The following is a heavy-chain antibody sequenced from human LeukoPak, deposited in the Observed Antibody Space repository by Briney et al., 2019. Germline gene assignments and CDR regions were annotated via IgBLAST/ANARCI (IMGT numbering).Heavy chain of an antibody. CDR1: GYTFTGYY. Sequence: GASVKVSFKASGYTFTGYYMHWVRQAPGQGLEWMGWINPNSGGTNYAQKFQGRVTMTRDTSISTAYMELSRLRSDDTAVYYCARVGGYFDWRRGFDPWGQGTLVTVSS. V-gene: IGHV1-2*02. J-gene: IGHJ5*02. D-gene: IGHD3-9*01. CDR2: INPNSGGT. CDR3: ARVGGYFDWRRGFDP.